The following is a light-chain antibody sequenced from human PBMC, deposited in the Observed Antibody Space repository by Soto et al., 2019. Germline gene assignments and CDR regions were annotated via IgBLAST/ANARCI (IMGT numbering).Light chain of an antibody. CDR1: QTISSW. CDR2: AAS. J-gene: IGKJ5*01. V-gene: IGKV1-39*01. CDR3: QQSYTTPIT. Sequence: DIQMTQSPSTLSGSVVERVTITCRASQTISSWLAWYQQKPGKAPKLLIYAASTLQSGVTSRFSGSGSGTDFTLTISSLQPEDFATYYCQQSYTTPITFGQGTRLEIK.